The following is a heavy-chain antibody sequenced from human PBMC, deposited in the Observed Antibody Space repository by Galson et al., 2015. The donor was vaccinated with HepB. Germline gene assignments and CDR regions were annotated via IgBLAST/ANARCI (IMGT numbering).Heavy chain of an antibody. CDR2: ISYDGSNK. V-gene: IGHV3-30-3*01. D-gene: IGHD2-2*01. J-gene: IGHJ6*02. CDR3: ARDSIAVVPGIRNSYYGMDV. CDR1: GFTFSSYA. Sequence: SLRLSCAVSGFTFSSYAMHWVRQAPGKGLEWVAAISYDGSNKYYADSVRGRFTISRDNSKNTLYLQMNSLRADDTAVYYCARDSIAVVPGIRNSYYGMDVWGQGTTVTVSS.